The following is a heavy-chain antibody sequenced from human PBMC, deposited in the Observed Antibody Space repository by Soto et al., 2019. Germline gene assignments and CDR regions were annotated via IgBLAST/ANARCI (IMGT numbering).Heavy chain of an antibody. Sequence: QIQLVQSGGEMKKSGASVKVSCKASGYSFHRYGISWVRQAPGQRPEWMGWISADSGDSRFSQKCQGRLTLTTDTSTNTAYMDLRSLTSDDTAVYYCARDRTYYYETSGYPFDYWGQGTQVTVSS. D-gene: IGHD3-22*01. CDR2: ISADSGDS. J-gene: IGHJ4*02. V-gene: IGHV1-18*01. CDR3: ARDRTYYYETSGYPFDY. CDR1: GYSFHRYG.